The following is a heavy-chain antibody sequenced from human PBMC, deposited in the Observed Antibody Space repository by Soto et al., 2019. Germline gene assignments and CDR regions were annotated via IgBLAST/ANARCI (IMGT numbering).Heavy chain of an antibody. CDR3: AHIVVAGLGYYFDY. Sequence: ITLKESGPTLVKPTQTLTLTCTFSGFSLSSTRMAVGWIRQPPGKALEWLALIYWDDDKRYSPFLKSRLTITKDTSKNQEVLTMSNMDPVDTARYYWAHIVVAGLGYYFDYWGQGTLVTVSS. CDR1: GFSLSSTRMA. CDR2: IYWDDDK. D-gene: IGHD6-19*01. V-gene: IGHV2-5*02. J-gene: IGHJ4*02.